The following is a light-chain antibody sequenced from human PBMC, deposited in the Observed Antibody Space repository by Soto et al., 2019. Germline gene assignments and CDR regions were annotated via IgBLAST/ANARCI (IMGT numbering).Light chain of an antibody. CDR1: NIGTKS. J-gene: IGLJ2*01. Sequence: SYELTQPPSVSVAPGQTARITCEGNNIGTKSVHWYQQKPGQAPVLVIYYDSDRPSGIPERFSGSNSGNTATLTISRVEAGDEADYYCQVWDTSSVLFGGGTKLTVL. V-gene: IGLV3-21*04. CDR2: YDS. CDR3: QVWDTSSVL.